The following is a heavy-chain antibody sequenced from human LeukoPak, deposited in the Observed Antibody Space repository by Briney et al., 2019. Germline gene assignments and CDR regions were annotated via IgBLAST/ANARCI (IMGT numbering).Heavy chain of an antibody. CDR1: GGTFISYA. CDR3: ARDANMVGATFYYYYYGMDV. Sequence: SVKVSCKASGGTFISYAISWVRQAPGQGLEWMGGIIPIFGTANYAQKFQGRVTITADESTSTAYMELRSLRSDDTAVYYCARDANMVGATFYYYYYGMDVWGQGTTVTVSS. J-gene: IGHJ6*02. CDR2: IIPIFGTA. D-gene: IGHD1-26*01. V-gene: IGHV1-69*01.